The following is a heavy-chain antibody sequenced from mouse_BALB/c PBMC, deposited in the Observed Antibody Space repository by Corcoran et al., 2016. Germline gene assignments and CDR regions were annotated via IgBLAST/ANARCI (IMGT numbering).Heavy chain of an antibody. CDR3: ARGRGRFAY. CDR2: IDPENGNT. V-gene: IGHV14-1*02. CDR1: GFNIKDYY. J-gene: IGHJ3*01. Sequence: EVQLQQSGAELVRPGALVKLSCKASGFNIKDYYMHWVKQRPEQGLEWIGWIDPENGNTIYDPKFQGKASITADTSSNTAYLQLSSLTSEDTGVYYCARGRGRFAYWGQGTLVTVSA.